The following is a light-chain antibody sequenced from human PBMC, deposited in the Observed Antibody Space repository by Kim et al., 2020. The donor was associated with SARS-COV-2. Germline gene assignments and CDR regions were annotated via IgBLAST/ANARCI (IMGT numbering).Light chain of an antibody. CDR2: RNN. CDR3: SAWDISLNAVV. J-gene: IGLJ3*02. Sequence: RQAAASPSTGKTHNVGRQGAAWRQQNQGHPPKVLSDRNNNRRSGISERFSASRSGNTASLIITGLQSEDEADYYCSAWDISLNAVVFGGGTKLTVL. V-gene: IGLV10-54*01. CDR1: THNVGRQG.